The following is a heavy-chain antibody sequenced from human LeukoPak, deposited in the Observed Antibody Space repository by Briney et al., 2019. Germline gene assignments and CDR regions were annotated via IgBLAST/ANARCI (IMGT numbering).Heavy chain of an antibody. CDR2: ISGSGGST. Sequence: GGSLRLSCAASGFTFSSYAMSWVRQAPGKGPEWVSAISGSGGSTYYADSVKGRFTISRDNSKNTLYLQMNNLRAEDTAVYYCAKFLPTHIVVANYYFDYWGQGTLVTVSS. D-gene: IGHD2-21*01. CDR3: AKFLPTHIVVANYYFDY. V-gene: IGHV3-23*01. CDR1: GFTFSSYA. J-gene: IGHJ4*02.